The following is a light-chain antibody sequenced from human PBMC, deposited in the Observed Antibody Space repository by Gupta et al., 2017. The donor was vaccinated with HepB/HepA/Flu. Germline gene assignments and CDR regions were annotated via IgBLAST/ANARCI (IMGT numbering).Light chain of an antibody. CDR3: CSYAGSSTVV. J-gene: IGLJ2*01. V-gene: IGLV2-23*02. CDR2: EVS. CDR1: SREVGSYNL. Sequence: QPALTPPASVAGFPGQSITLSCPGTSREVGSYNLVSWYQQHPGKAPKLMIYEVSKRPSGVSNRFSGSKSGNTASLTISGLQAEDEADYYCCSYAGSSTVVFGGGTKLTVL.